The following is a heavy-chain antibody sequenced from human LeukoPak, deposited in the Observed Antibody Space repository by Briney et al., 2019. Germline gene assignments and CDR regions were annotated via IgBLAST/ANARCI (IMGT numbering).Heavy chain of an antibody. CDR2: IYPGDSDT. J-gene: IGHJ4*02. CDR1: GYGFTSYW. V-gene: IGHV5-51*01. CDR3: ARHRTRYYYDSSGYQFDY. Sequence: GESLKISCKGSGYGFTSYWIGWVRQMPGKGLEGMGIIYPGDSDTRYSPSFQGQVTISADKSISTAYLQWSSLKASDTAMYYCARHRTRYYYDSSGYQFDYWGQGTLVTVSS. D-gene: IGHD3-22*01.